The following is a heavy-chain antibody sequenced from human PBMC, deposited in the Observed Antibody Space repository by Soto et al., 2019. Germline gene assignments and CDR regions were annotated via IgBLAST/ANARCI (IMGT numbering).Heavy chain of an antibody. Sequence: PSETLSLTCTVSGGSISSSSYYWGWIRQPPGKGLEWIGSIYYSGSTYYNPSLKSRVTISVDTSKNQFSLKLSSVTAADTAVYYCARLGAEARTYWGQGTLVTVSS. D-gene: IGHD6-6*01. CDR1: GGSISSSSYY. V-gene: IGHV4-39*01. J-gene: IGHJ4*02. CDR3: ARLGAEARTY. CDR2: IYYSGST.